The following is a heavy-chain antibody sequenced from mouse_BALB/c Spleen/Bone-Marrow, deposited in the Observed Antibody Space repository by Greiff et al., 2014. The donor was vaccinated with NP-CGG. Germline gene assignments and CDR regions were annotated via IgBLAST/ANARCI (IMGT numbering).Heavy chain of an antibody. J-gene: IGHJ3*01. CDR2: IDPANGNT. CDR1: GFNIKDTY. CDR3: ANYYYGSSLIAY. Sequence: EVQLQQSGAELVKPGASVKLSCTASGFNIKDTYMHWVKQRPEQGLEWIGRIDPANGNTKYDPKFQGKATITADTSSNTAYLQLSSLTSEDAAVYCCANYYYGSSLIAYWGQGTLVTVSA. V-gene: IGHV14-3*02. D-gene: IGHD1-1*01.